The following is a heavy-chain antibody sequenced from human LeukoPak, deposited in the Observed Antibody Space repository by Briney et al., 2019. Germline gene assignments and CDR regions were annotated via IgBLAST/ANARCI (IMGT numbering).Heavy chain of an antibody. Sequence: SETLSLTCTVSGGSISSYYWSWIRQPPGKGLEWIGYIYYSGSTNYNPSLKSRVTISVDTSKNQFSLKLSSVTAADTAVYYCARGPMGDFLKYWGQGTLVTVSS. D-gene: IGHD3-16*01. V-gene: IGHV4-59*12. CDR2: IYYSGST. J-gene: IGHJ4*02. CDR3: ARGPMGDFLKY. CDR1: GGSISSYY.